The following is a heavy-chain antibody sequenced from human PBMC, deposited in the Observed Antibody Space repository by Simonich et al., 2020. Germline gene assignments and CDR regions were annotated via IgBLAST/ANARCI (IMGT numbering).Heavy chain of an antibody. CDR3: AREGIAARDAFDI. V-gene: IGHV3-7*01. CDR1: GFTFSRYW. Sequence: EVQLVEAGGGLVQPGGSLRLSFAASGFTFSRYWMSWVRQVPEKGLEWVANIKQDGSEKYYVDSVKGRFTISRDNAKNSLYLQMNSLRAEDTAVYYCAREGIAARDAFDIWGQGTMVTVSS. D-gene: IGHD6-6*01. J-gene: IGHJ3*02. CDR2: IKQDGSEK.